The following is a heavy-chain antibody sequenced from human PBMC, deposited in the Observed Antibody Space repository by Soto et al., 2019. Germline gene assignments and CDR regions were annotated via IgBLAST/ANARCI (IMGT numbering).Heavy chain of an antibody. D-gene: IGHD4-17*01. V-gene: IGHV4-39*01. CDR2: IYYSGRS. CDR1: GGSITSSSYY. J-gene: IGHJ4*02. Sequence: LSLTCTVSGGSITSSSYYWGWIRQPPGKGLEWIGGIYYSGRSYYNPSLKSRVTMSVDTSKNQFSLTLNSVTAADAAVYYCARQRTTVVTQAYFDHWGQGTLVTVS. CDR3: ARQRTTVVTQAYFDH.